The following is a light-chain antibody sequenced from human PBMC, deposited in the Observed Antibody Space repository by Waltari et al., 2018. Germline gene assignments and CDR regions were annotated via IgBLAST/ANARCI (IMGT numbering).Light chain of an antibody. V-gene: IGKV1-6*01. CDR2: AAS. J-gene: IGKJ4*01. Sequence: RVTITCRASEDIRNDLGWYQQKPGKAPRLLIFAASTLQSGVPSRFSGSGSGTDFTLTISSLQPEDFATYFCLQDYIFPLTFGGGTTMEI. CDR1: EDIRND. CDR3: LQDYIFPLT.